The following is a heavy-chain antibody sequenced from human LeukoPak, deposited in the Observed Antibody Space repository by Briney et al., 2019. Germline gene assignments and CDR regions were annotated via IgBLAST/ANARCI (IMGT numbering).Heavy chain of an antibody. CDR3: ARPLLYCGGDCEDV. CDR1: GGSISSGGYS. V-gene: IGHV4-30-2*01. CDR2: IYHSGST. Sequence: NPSETLSLTCAVSGGSISSGGYSWSWIRQPPGKGLEWIGYIYHSGSTYYNPSLKSRVTISVDRSKNQFSLKLSSVTAADTAVYYCARPLLYCGGDCEDVWGQGTTVTVSS. J-gene: IGHJ6*02. D-gene: IGHD2-21*02.